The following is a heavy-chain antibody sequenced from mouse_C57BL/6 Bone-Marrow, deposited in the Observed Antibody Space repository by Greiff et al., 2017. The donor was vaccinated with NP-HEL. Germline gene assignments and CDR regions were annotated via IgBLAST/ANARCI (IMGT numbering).Heavy chain of an antibody. D-gene: IGHD1-1*01. CDR1: GYTFTSYW. Sequence: QVQLQQPGAELVMPGASVKLSCKASGYTFTSYWMHWVKQRPGQGLEWIGEIDPSDSYTNYNQKFKGKSTLTVDKSSSTAYMQLSSLTSEDSAVYYCAREHYYYGSSSHYYAMDYWGQGTSVTVSS. V-gene: IGHV1-69*01. CDR3: AREHYYYGSSSHYYAMDY. CDR2: IDPSDSYT. J-gene: IGHJ4*01.